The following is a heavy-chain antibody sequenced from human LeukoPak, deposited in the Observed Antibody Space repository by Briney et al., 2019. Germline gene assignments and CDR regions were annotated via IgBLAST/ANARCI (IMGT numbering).Heavy chain of an antibody. V-gene: IGHV1-18*01. Sequence: ASVKVSCKAPGYAFTSYGISWVRQAPGQGLEWMGWISAYNGNTNYAQKLQGRVTVTTDTSTSTAYMELRSLRSDDTAVYYCARVFWSGYYSYYYYGMDVWGQGTTVTVSS. D-gene: IGHD3-3*01. J-gene: IGHJ6*02. CDR1: GYAFTSYG. CDR2: ISAYNGNT. CDR3: ARVFWSGYYSYYYYGMDV.